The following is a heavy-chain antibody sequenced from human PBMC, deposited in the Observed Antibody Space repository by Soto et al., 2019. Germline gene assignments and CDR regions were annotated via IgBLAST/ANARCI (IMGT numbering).Heavy chain of an antibody. CDR3: ARGVSSSSRAGIDY. J-gene: IGHJ4*02. Sequence: PGGSLRLSCAASGFTFSRYGMHWVRQAPGKGLEWVAIIWYDGSNKYYADSVKGRFTISRDNSKNTLYLQMNSLRAEDTAVYYCARGVSSSSRAGIDYWGQGTLVTVSS. CDR1: GFTFSRYG. CDR2: IWYDGSNK. D-gene: IGHD6-13*01. V-gene: IGHV3-30*02.